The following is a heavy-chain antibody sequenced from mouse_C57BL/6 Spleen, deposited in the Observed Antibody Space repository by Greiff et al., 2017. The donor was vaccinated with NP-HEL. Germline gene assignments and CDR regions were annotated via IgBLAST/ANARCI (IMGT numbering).Heavy chain of an antibody. V-gene: IGHV5-16*01. CDR2: INHDGSST. Sequence: EVKVVESEGGLVQPGSSMKLSCTASGFTFSDYYMAWVRQVPEKGLEWVANINHDGSSTYYLDYLKSRFIISSDTAKNILYLQMSSLKSEDTATYYCAREGDYYYGSSLWYFDVWGTGTTVTVSS. D-gene: IGHD1-1*01. CDR3: AREGDYYYGSSLWYFDV. J-gene: IGHJ1*03. CDR1: GFTFSDYY.